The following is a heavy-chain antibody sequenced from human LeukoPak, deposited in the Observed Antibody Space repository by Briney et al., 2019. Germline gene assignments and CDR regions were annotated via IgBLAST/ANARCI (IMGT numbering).Heavy chain of an antibody. CDR3: ARGFHSSGWYGYYYMDV. J-gene: IGHJ6*03. Sequence: PGGSLRLSCAASGFTVSSNYMSWVRQPPGKGLEWIGEINHSGSTNYNPSLKSRVTISVDTSKNQFSLKLSSVTAADTAVYYCARGFHSSGWYGYYYMDVWGKGTTVTVSS. CDR2: INHSGST. D-gene: IGHD6-19*01. CDR1: GFTVSSNY. V-gene: IGHV4-34*01.